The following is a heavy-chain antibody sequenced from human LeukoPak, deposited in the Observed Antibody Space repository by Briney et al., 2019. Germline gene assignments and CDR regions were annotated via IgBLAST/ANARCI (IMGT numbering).Heavy chain of an antibody. V-gene: IGHV4-59*01. CDR2: IYYSGST. CDR1: GGSISSYY. D-gene: IGHD5-24*01. CDR3: ARGGPVEMATDYFDY. Sequence: SVTLSLTCTVSGGSISSYYWSWIRQPPGKGLEWIGYIYYSGSTNYNPSLKSRVTISVDTSKNQFSLKLSSVTAADTAVYYCARGGPVEMATDYFDYWSQGTLVTVSS. J-gene: IGHJ4*02.